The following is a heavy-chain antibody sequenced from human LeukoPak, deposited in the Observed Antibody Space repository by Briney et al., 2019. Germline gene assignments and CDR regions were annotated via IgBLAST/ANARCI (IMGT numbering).Heavy chain of an antibody. D-gene: IGHD4-17*01. CDR3: ARGRTTVTTRSYYYYGLDV. CDR2: INNSSSNK. CDR1: GFTFSSYS. J-gene: IGHJ6*02. Sequence: GGTLRLSCAASGFTFSSYSMNWVRQAPGKGLEWVSSINNSSSNKYYADSVRGRFTISRDNAKNSLYLQMKSLRAEDTAVYYCARGRTTVTTRSYYYYGLDVWGQGTTVTVSS. V-gene: IGHV3-21*01.